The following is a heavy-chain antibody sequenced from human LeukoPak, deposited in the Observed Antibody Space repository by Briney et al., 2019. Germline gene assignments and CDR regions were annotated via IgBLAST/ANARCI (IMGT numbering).Heavy chain of an antibody. CDR3: ARDGYDSSGYWSAQGDHGGY. D-gene: IGHD3-22*01. CDR1: GYTFTSYY. CDR2: INPSGGST. Sequence: GASVKVSCKASGYTFTSYYMHWVRQAPGQGLEWMGIINPSGGSTSYAQKFQGRVTMTRDTSTSTVYMELSSLRSEDTAVYYCARDGYDSSGYWSAQGDHGGYWGQGTLVTVSS. V-gene: IGHV1-46*01. J-gene: IGHJ4*02.